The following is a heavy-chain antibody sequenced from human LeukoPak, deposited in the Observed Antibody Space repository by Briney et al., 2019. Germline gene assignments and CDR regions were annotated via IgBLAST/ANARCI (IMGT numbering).Heavy chain of an antibody. CDR1: GGSISNFY. J-gene: IGHJ4*02. CDR2: IYSSGST. D-gene: IGHD6-13*01. CDR3: ARETTGAGTARPFDY. Sequence: SETLSLTCTVSGGSISNFYWSWIRQPAGKTLEWIWRIYSSGSTNYNPSLKSRVTMSLDTSKNQFSLKLSSVTAADTAVYFCARETTGAGTARPFDYWGQGTLVTVSS. V-gene: IGHV4-4*07.